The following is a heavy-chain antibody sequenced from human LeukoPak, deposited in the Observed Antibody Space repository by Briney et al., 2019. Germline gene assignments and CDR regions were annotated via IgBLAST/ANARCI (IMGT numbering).Heavy chain of an antibody. V-gene: IGHV1-18*01. J-gene: IGHJ5*02. D-gene: IGHD3-22*01. CDR3: ARVPMIVVVPLYNWFDP. Sequence: ASVKVSCKASGGTFSSYTISWVRQAPGQGLEWMGWISAYNGNTNYAQKLQGRVTMTTDTSTSTAYMELRSLRSDDTAVYYCARVPMIVVVPLYNWFDPWGLGTLVTVSS. CDR1: GGTFSSYT. CDR2: ISAYNGNT.